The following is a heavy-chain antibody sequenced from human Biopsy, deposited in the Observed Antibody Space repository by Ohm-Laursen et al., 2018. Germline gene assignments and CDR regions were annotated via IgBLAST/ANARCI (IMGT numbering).Heavy chain of an antibody. J-gene: IGHJ4*02. CDR2: INPNGGDT. V-gene: IGHV1-2*02. Sequence: VSSVKVSCKASGHTFTGHYMHWVRQAPGQGLEWMGWINPNGGDTNYAQKFQGRVTMTTDTSVSTAYMELSRLTFDDTAVYYCARASMIRGVMDVDYWGQGTLVIVSS. CDR3: ARASMIRGVMDVDY. CDR1: GHTFTGHY. D-gene: IGHD3-10*01.